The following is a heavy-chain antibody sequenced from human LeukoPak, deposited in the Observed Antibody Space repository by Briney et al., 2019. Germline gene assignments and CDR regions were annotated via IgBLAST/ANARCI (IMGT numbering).Heavy chain of an antibody. V-gene: IGHV3-23*01. Sequence: EGSLRLSCVASGFTLSNNAMAWVRQAPGKGLEWVSALGGSDDRTDYADSVQGRFTISRDNSKNTLYLQMNSLRAEDTAVYYCAKDILRWAFDVWGQGTMVTVS. CDR1: GFTLSNNA. CDR3: AKDILRWAFDV. J-gene: IGHJ3*01. D-gene: IGHD4-23*01. CDR2: LGGSDDRT.